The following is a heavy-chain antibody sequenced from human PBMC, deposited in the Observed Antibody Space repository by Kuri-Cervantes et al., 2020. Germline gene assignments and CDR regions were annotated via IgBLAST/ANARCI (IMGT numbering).Heavy chain of an antibody. CDR3: AREHYYFDY. J-gene: IGHJ4*02. CDR1: GGSISSSSYY. V-gene: IGHV4-39*02. CDR2: IYYSGST. Sequence: GSLRLSCTVSGGSISSSSYYWGWIRQPPGKGLEWIGSIYYSGSTYYNPSLKSRVTISVDTSKNQFSLKLSSVTAADTAVYYCAREHYYFDYWGQGTLVTVSS.